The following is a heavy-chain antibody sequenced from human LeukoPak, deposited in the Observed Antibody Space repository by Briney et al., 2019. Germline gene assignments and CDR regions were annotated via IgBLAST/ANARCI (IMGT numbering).Heavy chain of an antibody. V-gene: IGHV3-23*01. CDR3: AKGMVRGIINNYFDY. Sequence: GSLRLSCAAPGFTFTSYATSWVRQAPGKGLEWVSAISGSGGSTSYADSVKGRFTISRDNSKNTLYLQMNSLRAEDTAVYFCAKGMVRGIINNYFDYWGQGTLVTVSS. D-gene: IGHD3-10*01. J-gene: IGHJ4*02. CDR2: ISGSGGST. CDR1: GFTFTSYA.